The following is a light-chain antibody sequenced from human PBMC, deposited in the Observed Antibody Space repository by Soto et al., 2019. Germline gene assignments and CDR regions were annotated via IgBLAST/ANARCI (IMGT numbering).Light chain of an antibody. Sequence: NVLTQSPGTLSLSPGERATLSCRASQSLSGNYLAWYQQRPGQAPSVLIYRASIRATGISDRFSGSGSGTDFTLTISRLEPEDFAVYYCQQYASSPRTFGQGTKVDIK. CDR3: QQYASSPRT. CDR2: RAS. CDR1: QSLSGNY. V-gene: IGKV3-20*01. J-gene: IGKJ1*01.